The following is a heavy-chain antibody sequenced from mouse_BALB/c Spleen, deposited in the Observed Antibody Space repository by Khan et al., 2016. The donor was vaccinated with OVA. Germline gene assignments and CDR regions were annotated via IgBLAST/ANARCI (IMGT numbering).Heavy chain of an antibody. CDR1: GYTLNDYV. J-gene: IGHJ2*01. Sequence: QIQLVQSGPELKKPGETVKISCMASGYTLNDYVMNWVKQSPGEGLKWMGWMHTYTGEPTYADDFEGRFAFSFETSARTAYLQISRLKDESTAAYVCVRFHGGYCDQGTTLTVSS. CDR3: VRFHGGY. CDR2: MHTYTGEP. V-gene: IGHV9-3-1*01.